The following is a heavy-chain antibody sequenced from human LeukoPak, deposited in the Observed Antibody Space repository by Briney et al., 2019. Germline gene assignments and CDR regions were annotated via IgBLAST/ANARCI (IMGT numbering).Heavy chain of an antibody. CDR3: ATYKVGAVFDY. V-gene: IGHV3-7*01. CDR1: GFTFSTYW. D-gene: IGHD1-26*01. Sequence: GGSLRLSCAASGFTFSTYWMSWVRQAPGMGLEWVANIKQDGSEKSYVDSVKGRFTISRDNAKNSLYLQMNSLRAEVTAVYYCATYKVGAVFDYWGQGTLVTVSS. CDR2: IKQDGSEK. J-gene: IGHJ4*02.